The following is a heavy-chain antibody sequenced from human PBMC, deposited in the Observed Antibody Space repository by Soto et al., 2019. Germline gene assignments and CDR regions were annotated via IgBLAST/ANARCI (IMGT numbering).Heavy chain of an antibody. Sequence: QVQLVESGGGVVQPGRSLRLSCAASGFTFSSYGMHWVRQAPGKGLEWVAVIWYDGSNKYYADSVKGRFTISRDNSKNTLYLQMNSPRAEDTAVYYCARGPTVTTFDYWGQGTLVTVSS. V-gene: IGHV3-33*01. CDR2: IWYDGSNK. D-gene: IGHD4-17*01. J-gene: IGHJ4*02. CDR1: GFTFSSYG. CDR3: ARGPTVTTFDY.